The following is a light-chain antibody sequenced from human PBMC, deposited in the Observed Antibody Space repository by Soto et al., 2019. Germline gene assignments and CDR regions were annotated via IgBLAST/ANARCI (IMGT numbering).Light chain of an antibody. CDR2: GAS. V-gene: IGKV3-20*01. Sequence: DIVLTQSPGTLSLSPGERATLSCRASQSVSSSYLAWYQQKPGQAPRLLIYGASSRATGIPDRFSGSGSGSDFTLTNSRLEPEDFAVYYCQHYGSLVLTFGGGTKVEIK. J-gene: IGKJ4*01. CDR3: QHYGSLVLT. CDR1: QSVSSSY.